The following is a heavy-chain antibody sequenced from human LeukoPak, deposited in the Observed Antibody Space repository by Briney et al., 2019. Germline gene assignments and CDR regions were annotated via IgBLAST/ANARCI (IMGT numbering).Heavy chain of an antibody. Sequence: PSETLSLTCAVYGGSFSGYYWSWIRQPPGKGLEWIGEINHSGSTNYNPSLKSRVTISVDTSKNQFSLKLSSVTAADTAVYYCARGRRHYYGMDVWGQGTTVTVSS. J-gene: IGHJ6*02. CDR3: ARGRRHYYGMDV. D-gene: IGHD5-24*01. CDR2: INHSGST. CDR1: GGSFSGYY. V-gene: IGHV4-34*01.